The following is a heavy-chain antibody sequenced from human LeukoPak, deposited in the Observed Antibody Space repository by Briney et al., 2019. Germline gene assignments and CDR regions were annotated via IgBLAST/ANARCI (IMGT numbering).Heavy chain of an antibody. CDR3: TTGITMVRGVIHLIDY. D-gene: IGHD3-10*01. CDR1: GFTFNNAW. CDR2: IKSKTDGGTT. V-gene: IGHV3-15*01. J-gene: IGHJ4*02. Sequence: PGGSLRLSCAASGFTFNNAWMTWVRQAPGKRLEWVGRIKSKTDGGTTDYAAPVKGRFTISRDDSKNTLYLQMNSLKTEDTAVYYCTTGITMVRGVIHLIDYWGQGALVTVSS.